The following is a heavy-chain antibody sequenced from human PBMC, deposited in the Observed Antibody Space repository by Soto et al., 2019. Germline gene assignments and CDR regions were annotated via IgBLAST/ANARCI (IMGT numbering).Heavy chain of an antibody. CDR3: ARDLAAAGPSDC. V-gene: IGHV1-18*01. CDR1: GYTFTNYA. CDR2: ISAYNGNT. D-gene: IGHD6-13*01. J-gene: IGHJ4*02. Sequence: QVQLVQSGAEVKKPGASVKVSCKASGYTFTNYAFSWVRQAPGQGLEWMGWISAYNGNTNYPQKLQGRVTMTTDTSTSTAYMELRSLRSDDTAVYYCARDLAAAGPSDCWGQGTLVTVSS.